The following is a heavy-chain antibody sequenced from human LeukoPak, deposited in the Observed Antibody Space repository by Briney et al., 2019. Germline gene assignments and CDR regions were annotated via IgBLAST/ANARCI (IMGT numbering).Heavy chain of an antibody. CDR2: IYYSGST. CDR3: ARDYTSTFRLVIPFDY. CDR1: GGSISSTSYY. V-gene: IGHV4-39*07. Sequence: SETLSLTCTVSGGSISSTSYYWGWIRQPPGKGLECIGSIYYSGSTYYNASLKSRVTISVDTSKNQFSLKLSSVTAADTAVYYCARDYTSTFRLVIPFDYWGQGTLVTVSS. D-gene: IGHD2/OR15-2a*01. J-gene: IGHJ4*02.